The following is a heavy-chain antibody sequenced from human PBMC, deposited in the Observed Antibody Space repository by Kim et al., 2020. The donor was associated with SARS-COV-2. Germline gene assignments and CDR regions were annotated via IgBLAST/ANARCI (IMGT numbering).Heavy chain of an antibody. CDR1: GYTFTSYG. CDR2: ISAYNGNT. D-gene: IGHD1-7*01. CDR3: ARDPRITGTRRGWFDP. J-gene: IGHJ5*02. Sequence: ASVKVSCKASGYTFTSYGISWVRQAPGQGLEWMGWISAYNGNTNYAQKLQGRVTMTTDTSTSTAYMELRSLRSDDTAVYYCARDPRITGTRRGWFDPWGQGTLVTVSS. V-gene: IGHV1-18*01.